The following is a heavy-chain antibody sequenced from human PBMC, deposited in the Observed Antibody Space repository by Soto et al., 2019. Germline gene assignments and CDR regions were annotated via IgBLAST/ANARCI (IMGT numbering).Heavy chain of an antibody. Sequence: SETLSLTCTVSGGSISSYYWSWIRQPPGKGLEWIAYINYSGSTNYNPSLKSRVTISVDISKNQFSLKLSSVTAADTAVYYCARDRYCSGGTCYPFPLDYWGQGILVTVSS. V-gene: IGHV4-59*01. CDR1: GGSISSYY. CDR2: INYSGST. CDR3: ARDRYCSGGTCYPFPLDY. J-gene: IGHJ4*02. D-gene: IGHD2-15*01.